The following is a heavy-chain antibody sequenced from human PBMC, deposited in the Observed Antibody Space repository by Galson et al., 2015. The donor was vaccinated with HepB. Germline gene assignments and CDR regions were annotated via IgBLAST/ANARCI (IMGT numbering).Heavy chain of an antibody. J-gene: IGHJ4*02. CDR1: GYTLTELS. CDR2: FDPEDGET. D-gene: IGHD3-22*01. Sequence: SVKVSCKVSGYTLTELSMHWVRQAPGKGLEWMGGFDPEDGETIYAQKFQGRVTMAEDTSTDTAYMELSSLRSEDTAVYYCATVSYDSIGYYYFDYWGQGTLVTVSS. V-gene: IGHV1-24*01. CDR3: ATVSYDSIGYYYFDY.